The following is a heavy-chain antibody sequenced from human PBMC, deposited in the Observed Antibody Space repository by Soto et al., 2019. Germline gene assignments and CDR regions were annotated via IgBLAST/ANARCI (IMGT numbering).Heavy chain of an antibody. CDR1: GGSSSSSNW. CDR3: ARVVGGYYYGMDV. J-gene: IGHJ6*02. CDR2: IYHSGST. D-gene: IGHD2-2*01. Sequence: QVQLQESGPGLVKPSGTLSLTCAVSGGSSSSSNWWRWVREPPGKGLEWIGEIYHSGSTNYNPSLKSRVTISVDKSKNQFSLKLSSVTAADTAVYYCARVVGGYYYGMDVWGQGTTVTVSS. V-gene: IGHV4-4*02.